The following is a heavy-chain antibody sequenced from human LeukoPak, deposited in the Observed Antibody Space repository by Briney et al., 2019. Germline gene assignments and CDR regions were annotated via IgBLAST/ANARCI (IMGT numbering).Heavy chain of an antibody. CDR2: ISAYNGNT. CDR1: GYTFTSYG. J-gene: IGHJ4*02. Sequence: ASVKVSCKASGYTFTSYGISWVRQAPGQGLEWMGWISAYNGNTNYAQKLQGRVTMTTDTSTSTAYMELSRLRSDDTAVYYCARGGSTEFYDFWSGQLYLDYWGQGTLVTVSS. CDR3: ARGGSTEFYDFWSGQLYLDY. D-gene: IGHD3-3*01. V-gene: IGHV1-18*01.